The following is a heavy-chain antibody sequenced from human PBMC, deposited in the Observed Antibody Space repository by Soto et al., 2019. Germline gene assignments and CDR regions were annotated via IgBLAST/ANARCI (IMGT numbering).Heavy chain of an antibody. J-gene: IGHJ4*02. CDR3: ARGNDYGGNPADY. CDR2: IIPILGIA. Sequence: GASVKVSCKASGGTFSSYTISWVRQAPGQGLEWMGRIIPILGIANYAQKFQGRVTITADKSTSTAYMELSSLRSEDTAVYYCARGNDYGGNPADYWGQGTLVTVSS. V-gene: IGHV1-69*02. CDR1: GGTFSSYT. D-gene: IGHD4-17*01.